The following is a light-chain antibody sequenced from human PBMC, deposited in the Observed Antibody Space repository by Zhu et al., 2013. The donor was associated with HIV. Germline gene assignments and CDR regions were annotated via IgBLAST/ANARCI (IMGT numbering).Light chain of an antibody. CDR2: SAT. J-gene: IGKJ2*03. CDR3: QQYGSSPYS. V-gene: IGKV3-20*01. Sequence: EIVLTQSPGTLSLSPGERATLSCRASQSVSSSYLAWYQQKPGQTPRLLIYSATDRATGIPDRFSGSGSGTDFTLTIVRLEPEDFAVYYCQQYGSSPYSFGQGTKLEIK. CDR1: QSVSSSY.